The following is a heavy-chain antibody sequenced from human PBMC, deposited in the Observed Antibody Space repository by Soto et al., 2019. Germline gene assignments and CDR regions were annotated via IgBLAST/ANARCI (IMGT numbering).Heavy chain of an antibody. CDR2: IYHSGST. Sequence: SETLSLTCAVSGGSISSSNWWSWVRQPPGKGLEWIGEIYHSGSTNYNPSLKSRVTISVDKSKNQFSLKLSSVTAADTAVYYCATSGYYYVWGSYRPYALDYWGQGTLVTGSS. D-gene: IGHD3-16*02. CDR1: GGSISSSNW. J-gene: IGHJ4*02. V-gene: IGHV4-4*02. CDR3: ATSGYYYVWGSYRPYALDY.